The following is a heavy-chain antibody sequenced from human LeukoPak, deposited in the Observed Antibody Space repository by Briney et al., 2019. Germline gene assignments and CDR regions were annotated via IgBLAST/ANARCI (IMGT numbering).Heavy chain of an antibody. V-gene: IGHV4-34*01. CDR3: ARGLGYHDFWSGYSNWFDP. CDR1: GGSFSGYY. CDR2: INHSGST. Sequence: KPSETLSLTCAVYGGSFSGYYWSWIRQPPGKGLEWIGEINHSGSTNYNPSLKSRVTISVDTSKNQFSLKLSSVTAADTAVYYCARGLGYHDFWSGYSNWFDPWGQGTLVTVSS. J-gene: IGHJ5*02. D-gene: IGHD3-3*01.